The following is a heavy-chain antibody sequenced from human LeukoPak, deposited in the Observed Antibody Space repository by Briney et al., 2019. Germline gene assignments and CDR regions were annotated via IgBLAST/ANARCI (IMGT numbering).Heavy chain of an antibody. V-gene: IGHV4-34*01. CDR3: ARRLDNQDFDS. CDR2: IDHSGSI. Sequence: SETLSLTCAVYGGSFSGYYWSWIRQSPGRGLEWIGEIDHSGSIKYNPSLKSRVTLSVDTSKNQSPLNLDTVIAADTAVYYCARRLDNQDFDSWGQGTLVTVTS. J-gene: IGHJ4*02. D-gene: IGHD1-14*01. CDR1: GGSFSGYY.